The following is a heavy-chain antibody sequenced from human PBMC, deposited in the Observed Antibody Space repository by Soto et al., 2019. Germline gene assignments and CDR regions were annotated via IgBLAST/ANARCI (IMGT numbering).Heavy chain of an antibody. CDR1: GDSISSGDYY. D-gene: IGHD3-9*01. CDR2: IHHSGST. CDR3: ARASRYYDLLTGYSSDWFDP. Sequence: QVQLQESGPGLVKPSQTLSLTCTVSGDSISSGDYYWSWIRQPPGKGLEWIGNIHHSGSTFYNPSLKSRLTISVDTSSNLFSLRLNSVTAADTAVYYCARASRYYDLLTGYSSDWFDPWGQGTLVTVSS. V-gene: IGHV4-30-4*01. J-gene: IGHJ5*02.